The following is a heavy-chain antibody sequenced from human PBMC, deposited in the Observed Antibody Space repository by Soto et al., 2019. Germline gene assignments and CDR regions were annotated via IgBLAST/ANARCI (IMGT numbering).Heavy chain of an antibody. CDR1: GDSVSSNSVA. CDR2: AYYRSKWYN. Sequence: SQTLSLTCAISGDSVSSNSVAWNWIRQSPSRGLEWLGRAYYRSKWYNDYAVSVKSRITINPDTSKNQFSLQLNSVTPEDTAVYYCARARKDPEPYCSGGSCYNWFDPWGQGPLVTVPQ. D-gene: IGHD2-15*01. J-gene: IGHJ5*02. CDR3: ARARKDPEPYCSGGSCYNWFDP. V-gene: IGHV6-1*01.